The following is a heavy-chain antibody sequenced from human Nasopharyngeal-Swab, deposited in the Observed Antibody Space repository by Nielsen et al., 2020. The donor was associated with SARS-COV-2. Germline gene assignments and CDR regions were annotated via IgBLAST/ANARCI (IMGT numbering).Heavy chain of an antibody. CDR1: GYSFTSYW. CDR2: IYPGDSDT. D-gene: IGHD1-1*01. J-gene: IGHJ6*03. V-gene: IGHV5-51*01. CDR3: ATGREHYYYYMDV. Sequence: GEFLKISCKGSGYSFTSYWIGWVRQMPGKGPEWMGIIYPGDSDTRYSPSFQGQVTISADKSISTAYLQWSSLKASDTAMYYCATGREHYYYYMDVWGKGTTVTVSS.